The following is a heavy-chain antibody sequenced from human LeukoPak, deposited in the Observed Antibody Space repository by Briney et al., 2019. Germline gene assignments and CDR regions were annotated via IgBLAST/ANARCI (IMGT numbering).Heavy chain of an antibody. J-gene: IGHJ4*02. V-gene: IGHV4-34*01. CDR2: INHSGST. CDR3: ARGGGDLLRYFDWLLYRYFDY. D-gene: IGHD3-9*01. Sequence: SETLFLTCAVYGGSFSGYYWSWLGQPPGKGLEWIGEINHSGSTHYKPSLTSRVTISVDTSKNQFSLKLSSVTAADTAVYYCARGGGDLLRYFDWLLYRYFDYWGQGTLVTVSS. CDR1: GGSFSGYY.